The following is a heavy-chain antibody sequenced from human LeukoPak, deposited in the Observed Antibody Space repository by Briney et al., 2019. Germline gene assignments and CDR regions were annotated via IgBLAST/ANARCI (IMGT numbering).Heavy chain of an antibody. Sequence: GGSLRLSCAASGFTFSDYGISWVRQAPGKGLEWVSRIGGSGDGTYYADSVKGRFTISRDNSRNTLYLQMNNLRTDDTAVYYCALRGYTSEFYWGQGTLVTVSS. J-gene: IGHJ4*02. CDR2: IGGSGDGT. V-gene: IGHV3-23*01. D-gene: IGHD2-2*02. CDR1: GFTFSDYG. CDR3: ALRGYTSEFY.